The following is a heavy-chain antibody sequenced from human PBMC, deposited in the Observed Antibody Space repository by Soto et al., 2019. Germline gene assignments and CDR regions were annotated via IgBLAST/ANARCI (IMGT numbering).Heavy chain of an antibody. CDR1: GGSISSGDYY. D-gene: IGHD3-3*01. Sequence: PSETLSLTCTVSGGSISSGDYYWSWIRQPPGKGLEWIGYIYYSGSTYYNPSLKSRVTISVDTSKNQFSLKLSSVNAADTAVYYCARAVESGPWVGGMDVWGQGTTVTVSS. CDR2: IYYSGST. V-gene: IGHV4-30-4*01. CDR3: ARAVESGPWVGGMDV. J-gene: IGHJ6*02.